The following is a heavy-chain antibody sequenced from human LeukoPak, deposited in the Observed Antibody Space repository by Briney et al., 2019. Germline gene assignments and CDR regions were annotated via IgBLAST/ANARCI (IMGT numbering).Heavy chain of an antibody. V-gene: IGHV3-11*01. D-gene: IGHD3-10*01. CDR2: ITSSGTTM. J-gene: IGHJ4*02. CDR3: APLEDYYDSGTMGYFDY. Sequence: PGGSLRLSCAASGFTFRDYCMSWIRQAPGKGLEWLSYITSSGTTMYYADSVKGRFTISRDNAKKSLYLQMNSLRAEDTAVYYCAPLEDYYDSGTMGYFDYWGQGTLVTVSS. CDR1: GFTFRDYC.